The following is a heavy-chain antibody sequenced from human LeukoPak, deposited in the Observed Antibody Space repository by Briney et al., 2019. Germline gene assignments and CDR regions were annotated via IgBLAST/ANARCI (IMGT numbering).Heavy chain of an antibody. CDR2: IYHSGST. D-gene: IGHD5-24*01. J-gene: IGHJ4*02. V-gene: IGHV4-38-2*02. CDR1: GYSISSGYY. Sequence: SETLSLTCTVSGYSISSGYYWGWIRQPPGKGLEWIGSIYHSGSTYYNPSLKSRVTISVDTSKNQFSLKLSSVTAADTAVYYCASLDERDGYNAIDYWGQGTLVTVSS. CDR3: ASLDERDGYNAIDY.